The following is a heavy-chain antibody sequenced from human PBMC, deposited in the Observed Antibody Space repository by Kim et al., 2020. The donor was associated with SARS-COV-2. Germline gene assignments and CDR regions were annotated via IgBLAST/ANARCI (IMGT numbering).Heavy chain of an antibody. D-gene: IGHD3-22*01. CDR3: ARDRGRSYDSSGYYYLYYYYGIDV. CDR1: GYTFTSYG. CDR2: ISAYNGNT. Sequence: ASVKVSCKASGYTFTSYGISWVRQAPGQGLEWMGWISAYNGNTNYAQKLQGRVTMTTDTSTSTAYMELRSLRSDDTAVYYCARDRGRSYDSSGYYYLYYYYGIDVWGQGTTVTVSS. V-gene: IGHV1-18*01. J-gene: IGHJ6*02.